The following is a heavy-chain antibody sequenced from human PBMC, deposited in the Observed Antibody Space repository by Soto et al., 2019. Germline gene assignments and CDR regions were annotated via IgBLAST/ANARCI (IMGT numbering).Heavy chain of an antibody. D-gene: IGHD3-10*01. CDR2: ISSSSSYI. Sequence: SGGSLRLSCAASGFTFSSYSMNWVRQAPGKGLEWVSSISSSSSYIYYADSVKGRFTISRDNAKNSLYLQMNSLRAEDTAVYYCARVLLWFGDVYGMDVGGQGTTVTVSS. CDR1: GFTFSSYS. V-gene: IGHV3-21*01. J-gene: IGHJ6*02. CDR3: ARVLLWFGDVYGMDV.